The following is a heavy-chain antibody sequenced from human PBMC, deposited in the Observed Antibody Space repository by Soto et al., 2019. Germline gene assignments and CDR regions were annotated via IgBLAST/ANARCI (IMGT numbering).Heavy chain of an antibody. Sequence: QVQLPESGPGLVKPSETLSLTCSVSGGSITTYYWSWIRQPQGTGLEVFGYIHSEGRTNYNPSVKRRVTILVDTSQNHLSLKLTSVTAADTAVYFCARGRRSGWYHFDSWGQGSLVTVSS. CDR2: IHSEGRT. D-gene: IGHD6-19*01. V-gene: IGHV4-59*01. CDR1: GGSITTYY. CDR3: ARGRRSGWYHFDS. J-gene: IGHJ4*02.